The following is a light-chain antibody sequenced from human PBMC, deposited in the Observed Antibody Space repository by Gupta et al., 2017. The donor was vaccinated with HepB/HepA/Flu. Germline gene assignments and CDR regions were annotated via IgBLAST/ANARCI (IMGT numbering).Light chain of an antibody. CDR3: SSYAGSNTQ. J-gene: IGLJ2*01. V-gene: IGLV2-8*01. Sequence: SALTQPPSASGSPGQSVTISCTGTSSDVGGYNYVSWYQQHPGNAPKLMIYEVSKRPSGVPDPFSGSKSGNTASLTVSGLQAEDEADYYCSSYAGSNTQFGGGTKLTVL. CDR1: SSDVGGYNY. CDR2: EVS.